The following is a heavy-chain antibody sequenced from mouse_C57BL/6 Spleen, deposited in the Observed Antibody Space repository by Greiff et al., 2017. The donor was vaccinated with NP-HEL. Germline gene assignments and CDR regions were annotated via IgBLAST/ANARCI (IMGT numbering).Heavy chain of an antibody. CDR1: GYTFTDYY. Sequence: EVQLQQSGPELVKPGASVKISCKASGYTFTDYYMNWVKQSHGKSLEWIGDINPNNGGTSYNQKFKGKATLTVDKSSSTAYMELRSLTSEDSAVYYCAGELGPFAYWGQGTLVTVSA. CDR2: INPNNGGT. J-gene: IGHJ3*01. D-gene: IGHD4-1*01. V-gene: IGHV1-26*01. CDR3: AGELGPFAY.